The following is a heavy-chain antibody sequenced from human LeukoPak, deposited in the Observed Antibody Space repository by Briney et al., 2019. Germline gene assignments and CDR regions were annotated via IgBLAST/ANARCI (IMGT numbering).Heavy chain of an antibody. CDR3: ARGHYFDY. V-gene: IGHV4-61*02. CDR1: GGSISSGSYY. Sequence: SETLSLTCTVSGGSISSGSYYWSWIRQPAGKGLEWIGRIYTSGSTNYNPSLKSRVTISVDTSKNQFSLKLSSVTAADTAVYYCARGHYFDYWGQGTLVTVSS. J-gene: IGHJ4*02. CDR2: IYTSGST.